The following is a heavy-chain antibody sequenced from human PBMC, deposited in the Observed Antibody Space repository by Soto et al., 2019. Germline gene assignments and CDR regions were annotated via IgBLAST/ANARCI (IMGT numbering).Heavy chain of an antibody. Sequence: GESLKISCKGSGYSFTSYWIGWVRQMPGKGLEWMGIIYPGDSDTRYSPSFQGQVTISADKSISTAYLQWSSLKASDTAMYYCARSPLTIAAADDAFDVWGQGTMVTVSS. CDR1: GYSFTSYW. D-gene: IGHD6-13*01. CDR3: ARSPLTIAAADDAFDV. V-gene: IGHV5-51*01. J-gene: IGHJ3*01. CDR2: IYPGDSDT.